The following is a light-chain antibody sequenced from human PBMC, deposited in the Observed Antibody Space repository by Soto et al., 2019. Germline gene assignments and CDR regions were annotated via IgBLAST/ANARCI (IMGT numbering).Light chain of an antibody. J-gene: IGLJ1*01. CDR3: GAWDDSLNGYV. Sequence: QSVLTQPPSASGTPGQRVTISCSGSSSNIGSNTVNWYQQLPGTAPKLLIYSNDQRPSGVPDRFSGSKSGTSASLAISGLQSEDEADYYCGAWDDSLNGYVIGTGTKLTVL. CDR1: SSNIGSNT. V-gene: IGLV1-44*01. CDR2: SND.